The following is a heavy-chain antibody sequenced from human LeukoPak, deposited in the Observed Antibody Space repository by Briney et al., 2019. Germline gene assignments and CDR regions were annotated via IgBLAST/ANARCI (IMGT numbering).Heavy chain of an antibody. J-gene: IGHJ4*02. Sequence: GGSLRLSCAASGFTFRDYSMSWVRQAPGKGPEWVSVISGNGDITYYADSVKGRFTISRDNSKNTLYLQMNSLRAEDTAVYYCASYSSGWYWYFDYWGQGTLVTVSS. CDR1: GFTFRDYS. V-gene: IGHV3-23*01. D-gene: IGHD6-19*01. CDR2: ISGNGDIT. CDR3: ASYSSGWYWYFDY.